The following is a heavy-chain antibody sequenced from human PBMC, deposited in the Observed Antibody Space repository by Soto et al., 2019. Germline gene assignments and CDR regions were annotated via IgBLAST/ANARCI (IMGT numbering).Heavy chain of an antibody. V-gene: IGHV4-30-4*01. D-gene: IGHD2-21*02. Sequence: QVQLQESGPGLVKPSQTLSLTCTVSGGSISSGDYYWSWIRQPPGKGLEWIGYIYYSGSTYYHPPLKIRVTISVDTSKNQFSLKLSSVTAADTAVYYCARAMVVTQNWFDPWGQGTLVTVSS. J-gene: IGHJ5*02. CDR2: IYYSGST. CDR3: ARAMVVTQNWFDP. CDR1: GGSISSGDYY.